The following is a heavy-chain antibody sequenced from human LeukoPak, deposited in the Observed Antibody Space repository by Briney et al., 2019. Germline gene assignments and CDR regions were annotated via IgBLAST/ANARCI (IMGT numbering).Heavy chain of an antibody. CDR2: ISGSGGST. J-gene: IGHJ1*01. CDR1: GFTFSSYA. V-gene: IGHV3-23*01. D-gene: IGHD6-19*01. CDR3: AKTGYSSGWWGDFQH. Sequence: PGGSLRLSCAASGFTFSSYAMSWVRQAPGKGLEWVSAISGSGGSTYYADSVKGRFTISRDNSKNTPYLQMNSLRAEDTAVYYCAKTGYSSGWWGDFQHWGQGTLVTVSS.